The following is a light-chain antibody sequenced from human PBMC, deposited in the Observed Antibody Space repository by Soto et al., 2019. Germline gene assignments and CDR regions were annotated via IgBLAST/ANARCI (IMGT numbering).Light chain of an antibody. Sequence: DIMMTQSPDSLAVSLGERATINCKSSQSVSYTSGGKNYLAWYQQKPGQPPQLLISWASTRESGVPDRFSGSGSGTDFTLTISSLQAEDVAVYYCQQYYSNSYTFGQGTKLEIK. J-gene: IGKJ2*01. CDR3: QQYYSNSYT. CDR2: WAS. CDR1: QSVSYTSGGKNY. V-gene: IGKV4-1*01.